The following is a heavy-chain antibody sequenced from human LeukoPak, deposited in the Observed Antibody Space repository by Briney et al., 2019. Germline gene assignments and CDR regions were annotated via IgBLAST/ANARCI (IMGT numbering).Heavy chain of an antibody. CDR1: GGSISSSSYY. Sequence: SETLSLTCTVSGGSISSSSYYWGWIRQPPGKGLEWIGSIYYSGSTYYNPSLKSRVTISVDTSKNQFSLKLSSVTAADTAVYYCARSEYSSVNFDYWGQGTLVTVSS. V-gene: IGHV4-39*01. J-gene: IGHJ4*02. CDR2: IYYSGST. CDR3: ARSEYSSVNFDY. D-gene: IGHD6-6*01.